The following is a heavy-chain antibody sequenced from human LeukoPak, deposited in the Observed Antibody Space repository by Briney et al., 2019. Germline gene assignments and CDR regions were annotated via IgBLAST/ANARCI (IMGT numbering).Heavy chain of an antibody. CDR1: GGSFSGYY. Sequence: SETLSLTCAVYGGSFSGYYWSWIRQPPGKGLEWIGEINHSGSTNYNPSLKSRVTISVDTSKNQFSLKLSSVTAADTAVYYCARMGIIAAAGHNCFDPWGRGTLVTVSS. V-gene: IGHV4-34*01. D-gene: IGHD6-13*01. J-gene: IGHJ5*02. CDR2: INHSGST. CDR3: ARMGIIAAAGHNCFDP.